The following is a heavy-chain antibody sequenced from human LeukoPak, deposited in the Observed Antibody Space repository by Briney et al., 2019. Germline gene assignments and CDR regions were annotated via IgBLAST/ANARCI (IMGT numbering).Heavy chain of an antibody. J-gene: IGHJ4*02. CDR2: IASDGSST. Sequence: GGSLRLSCVASGFTFSKNWMNWVRQAPGKGLVWVSRIASDGSSTTYADSVKGRFSISRDNAKNTLYLQMNSLRVEDTAVYYCARGRPHGNDYWGQGTLVTASS. V-gene: IGHV3-74*01. D-gene: IGHD4-23*01. CDR3: ARGRPHGNDY. CDR1: GFTFSKNW.